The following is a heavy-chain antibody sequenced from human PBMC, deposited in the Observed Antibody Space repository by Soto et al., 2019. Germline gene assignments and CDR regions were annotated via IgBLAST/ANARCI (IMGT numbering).Heavy chain of an antibody. Sequence: ASVKVSCTTSGYTFTDFYMHWVRQAPGQGLEWMGRINPNTGGTQYAQNIQGWVTMTRDTSISTAYLGLSRVRSDDTAVYYCATSRTSIAVAGETEYYFDYWGQGTLVTVSS. CDR3: ATSRTSIAVAGETEYYFDY. D-gene: IGHD6-19*01. J-gene: IGHJ4*02. CDR1: GYTFTDFY. V-gene: IGHV1-2*04. CDR2: INPNTGGT.